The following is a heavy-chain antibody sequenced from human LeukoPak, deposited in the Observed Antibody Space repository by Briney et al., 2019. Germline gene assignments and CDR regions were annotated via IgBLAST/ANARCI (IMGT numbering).Heavy chain of an antibody. V-gene: IGHV4-59*01. CDR2: IYTSGST. J-gene: IGHJ2*01. CDR1: GGSISSYY. Sequence: PSETLSLTCTVSGGSISSYYWSWIRQPPGKGLEWIGYIYTSGSTNYNPSLKSRVTVSVDTSKNQFSLKLSSVTAADTAVYYCARDLWNTANWYFDLWGRGALVTVSS. D-gene: IGHD5-18*01. CDR3: ARDLWNTANWYFDL.